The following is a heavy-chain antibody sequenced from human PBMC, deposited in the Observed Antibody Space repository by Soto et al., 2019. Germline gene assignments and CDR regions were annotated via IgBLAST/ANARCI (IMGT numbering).Heavy chain of an antibody. CDR2: IYYSGST. J-gene: IGHJ6*02. D-gene: IGHD6-6*01. CDR1: GGSISSGDYY. Sequence: QVQLQESGPGLVKPSQTLSLTCTVSGGSISSGDYYWSWIRQPPGKGLEWIGYIYYSGSTYYNPSHKSRFTISVDTSKNQFSLKLSSVTAADTAVYYCAAEKYSSSFPYYYYYGMDVWGQGTTVTVSS. CDR3: AAEKYSSSFPYYYYYGMDV. V-gene: IGHV4-30-4*01.